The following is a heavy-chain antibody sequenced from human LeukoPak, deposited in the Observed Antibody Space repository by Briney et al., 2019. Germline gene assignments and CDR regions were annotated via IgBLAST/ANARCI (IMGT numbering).Heavy chain of an antibody. CDR2: IRYDGSNK. D-gene: IGHD3-22*01. Sequence: GGSLRLSCAASGFTFSSYGMHWVRQAPGKGLEWVAFIRYDGSNKYYADSVKGRLTISRDNSKNTLYLQMNSLRAEDTAVYYCAKDFSVYYYDSRVFDYWGQGTLVTVSP. V-gene: IGHV3-30*02. CDR1: GFTFSSYG. J-gene: IGHJ4*02. CDR3: AKDFSVYYYDSRVFDY.